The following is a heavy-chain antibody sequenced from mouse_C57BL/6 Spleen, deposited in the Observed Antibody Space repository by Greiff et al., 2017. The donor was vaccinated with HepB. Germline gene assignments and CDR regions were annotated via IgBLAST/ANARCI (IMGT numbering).Heavy chain of an antibody. J-gene: IGHJ4*01. CDR3: AGWLLYAMDY. D-gene: IGHD2-3*01. V-gene: IGHV14-3*01. CDR1: GFNIKNTY. Sequence: EVQLVESVAELVRPGASVKLSCTASGFNIKNTYMHWVRQRPEQGLEWIGRIGPANGNTKYAPKFQGKATITADTSSHTAYLQLSSLTSEDTAIYYWAGWLLYAMDYWGQGTSVTVSS. CDR2: IGPANGNT.